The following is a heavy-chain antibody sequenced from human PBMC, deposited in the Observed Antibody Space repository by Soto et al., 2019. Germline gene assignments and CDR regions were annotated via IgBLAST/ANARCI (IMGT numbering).Heavy chain of an antibody. CDR1: GFTFSSYS. V-gene: IGHV3-21*01. J-gene: IGHJ4*02. D-gene: IGHD5-18*01. CDR2: VSSSSSYI. CDR3: ARDRGYSYGSQFDY. Sequence: GGSLRLSCAASGFTFSSYSMNWGRQAPGKGVGGVSSVSSSSSYIYYADSVKGRFTISRDNAKNSLYLQMNSLRAEDTAVYYCARDRGYSYGSQFDYWGQGTLVTVSS.